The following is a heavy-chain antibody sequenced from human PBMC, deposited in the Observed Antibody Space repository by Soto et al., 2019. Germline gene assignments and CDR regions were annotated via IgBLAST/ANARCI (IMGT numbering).Heavy chain of an antibody. CDR3: ARAGFLDQASDV. J-gene: IGHJ6*04. Sequence: ASVKVSCKASGFTFTSSAVQCVRQARGQRLEWMGWMNPNSATTGYAQNFQGRVTMTRNSSISTAYMELSSLRSEDTAVYYCARAGFLDQASDVWGKGTTVTVSS. V-gene: IGHV1-8*02. D-gene: IGHD3-3*01. CDR1: GFTFTSSA. CDR2: MNPNSATT.